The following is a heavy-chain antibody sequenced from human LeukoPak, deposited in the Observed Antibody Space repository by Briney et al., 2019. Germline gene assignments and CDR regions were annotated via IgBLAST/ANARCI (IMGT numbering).Heavy chain of an antibody. CDR1: GFSFSSYA. D-gene: IGHD6-13*01. CDR3: ARVAAAGTDYFDY. V-gene: IGHV3-23*01. CDR2: ISGSGDST. J-gene: IGHJ4*02. Sequence: GGSLRLSCAASGFSFSSYAMSWVRQAPGKGLEWVSAISGSGDSTFYADSVKGRFTISRDNAKNSLYLQMNSLRAEDTAVYYCARVAAAGTDYFDYWGQGTLVTVSS.